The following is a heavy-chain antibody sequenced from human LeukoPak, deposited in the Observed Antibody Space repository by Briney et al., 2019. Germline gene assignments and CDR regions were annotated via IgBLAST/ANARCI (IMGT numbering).Heavy chain of an antibody. Sequence: GGSLRLSCAASGFTFSSYSMNWVRQAPGKGLEWVSSISSSSSYIYYADSVKGRFTISRDNAKNSLYLQMNSLRAEDTAVYYCARDWGLQFDYWAREPWSPSPQ. CDR1: GFTFSSYS. D-gene: IGHD3-16*01. CDR2: ISSSSSYI. V-gene: IGHV3-21*01. CDR3: ARDWGLQFDY. J-gene: IGHJ4*02.